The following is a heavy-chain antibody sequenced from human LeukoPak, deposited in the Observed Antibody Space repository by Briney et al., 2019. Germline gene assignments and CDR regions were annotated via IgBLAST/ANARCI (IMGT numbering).Heavy chain of an antibody. J-gene: IGHJ4*02. V-gene: IGHV3-11*01. D-gene: IGHD2-2*02. CDR2: ISGSGSTM. Sequence: GGSLRFSCAASGFTFNEYYMSWIRQAPGKGLEWVSYISGSGSTMYYADSVKGRFTISRDNAKNSLYLQMNSLRAEDTAVYYCARVPAAILSRYYFDYWGQGTLVTVSS. CDR1: GFTFNEYY. CDR3: ARVPAAILSRYYFDY.